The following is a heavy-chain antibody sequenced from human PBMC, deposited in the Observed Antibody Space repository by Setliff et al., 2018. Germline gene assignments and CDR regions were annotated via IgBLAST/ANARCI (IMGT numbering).Heavy chain of an antibody. V-gene: IGHV4-39*01. CDR1: GGSISSSSYQ. CDR2: IYHSGST. J-gene: IGHJ3*02. Sequence: SETLSLTCTVSGGSISSSSYQWGWVRQTPGKGLEWIGSIYHSGSTCYNPSLKSRVTISVDTSKNQFSLKVNSVTAADTAVYYCASQPGVPQIDGFDIWGQGTMVTVSS. CDR3: ASQPGVPQIDGFDI.